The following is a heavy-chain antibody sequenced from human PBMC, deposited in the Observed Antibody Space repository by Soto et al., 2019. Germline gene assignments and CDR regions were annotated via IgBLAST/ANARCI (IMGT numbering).Heavy chain of an antibody. CDR2: ISGSGGST. V-gene: IGHV3-23*01. CDR1: GFTFSTYA. Sequence: SGGSLRLSCAASGFTFSTYAMSWVRQAPGKGLEWVSAISGSGGSTYYPDSVKGRFTISRDNSKNTLYLQMNSLRAEDTAVYYCAKVDSNTFRVYGMDVWGQGTTVTVSS. J-gene: IGHJ6*02. CDR3: AKVDSNTFRVYGMDV. D-gene: IGHD2-2*03.